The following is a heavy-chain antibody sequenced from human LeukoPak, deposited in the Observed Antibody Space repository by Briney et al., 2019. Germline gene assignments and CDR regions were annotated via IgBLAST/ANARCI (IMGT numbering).Heavy chain of an antibody. V-gene: IGHV3-7*01. CDR3: ARDPSTASAWFYFDL. J-gene: IGHJ4*02. D-gene: IGHD6-19*01. Sequence: PGGSLRLSCAASGFTFGSNWMSWVRQAPGKGLEWVAHINQDGSVRYYVDSVKGRFTISRDNTKNSLYLQMNNLRADDTAIYYCARDPSTASAWFYFDLWGQGTLVTVFS. CDR1: GFTFGSNW. CDR2: INQDGSVR.